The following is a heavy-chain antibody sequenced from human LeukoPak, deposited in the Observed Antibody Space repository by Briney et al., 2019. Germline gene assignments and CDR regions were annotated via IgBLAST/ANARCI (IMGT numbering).Heavy chain of an antibody. J-gene: IGHJ5*02. Sequence: GGSLRLSCAASGFTFSSYAMNWVRQAPGKGLEWVATIKPDGSAQYYVDSVKGRFTISRDNAKNSLFLQINSLRAEDTAVYYCANGGTYSSGPWGQGTLVTVSS. D-gene: IGHD3-22*01. V-gene: IGHV3-7*01. CDR1: GFTFSSYA. CDR2: IKPDGSAQ. CDR3: ANGGTYSSGP.